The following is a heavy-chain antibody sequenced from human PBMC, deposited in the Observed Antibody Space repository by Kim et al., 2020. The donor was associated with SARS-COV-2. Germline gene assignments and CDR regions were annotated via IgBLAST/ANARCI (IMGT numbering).Heavy chain of an antibody. Sequence: GGSLRLSCAASGFTFSSYEMNWVRQAPGKGLEWVSYISSSGSTIYYADSVKGRFTISRDNAKNSLYLQMNSLRAEDTAVYYCAREPSLEYYKAWFDPWGQGTLVTVSS. CDR3: AREPSLEYYKAWFDP. D-gene: IGHD1-26*01. J-gene: IGHJ5*02. CDR1: GFTFSSYE. V-gene: IGHV3-48*03. CDR2: ISSSGSTI.